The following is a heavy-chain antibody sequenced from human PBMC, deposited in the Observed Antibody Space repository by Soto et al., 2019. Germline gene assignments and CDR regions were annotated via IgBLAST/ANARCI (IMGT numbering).Heavy chain of an antibody. V-gene: IGHV4-30-4*01. D-gene: IGHD3-16*01. CDR2: IYNGGST. J-gene: IGHJ3*02. CDR1: GGSISSGDYY. Sequence: SETLSLTCTVSGGSISSGDYYWNWIRQPPGKGLEWIGFIYNGGSTYYNPSLKSRVTISVDTSKNQFSLKLTSVTAADTAVYYCARNDYDYVWESPGGDAFDIWGQGTLVTVSS. CDR3: ARNDYDYVWESPGGDAFDI.